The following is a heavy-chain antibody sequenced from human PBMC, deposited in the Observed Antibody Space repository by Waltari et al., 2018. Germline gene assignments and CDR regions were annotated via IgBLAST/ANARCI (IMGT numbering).Heavy chain of an antibody. CDR2: IYHSGST. Sequence: VQLQESGPGLVKPSETLSLTCSVSGYSISSGYYWGWIRQPQGKGLEWIGSIYHSGSTYYNPSLKSRVTISVDTSKNQFSLKLSSVTAADTAVYYCARDQGATIPFDYWGQGTLVTVSS. D-gene: IGHD5-12*01. V-gene: IGHV4-38-2*02. J-gene: IGHJ4*02. CDR3: ARDQGATIPFDY. CDR1: GYSISSGYY.